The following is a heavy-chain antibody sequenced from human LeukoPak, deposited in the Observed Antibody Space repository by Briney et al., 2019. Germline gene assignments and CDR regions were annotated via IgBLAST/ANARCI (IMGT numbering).Heavy chain of an antibody. D-gene: IGHD3-3*01. CDR1: GGTFSSYT. J-gene: IGHJ4*02. CDR2: IIPIFGTA. CDR3: ARGGQARFLEWLLSD. V-gene: IGHV1-69*05. Sequence: SVKVSCKASGGTFSSYTISWVRQAPGQGLEWMGGIIPIFGTANYAQKFQGRVTITRNTSISTAYMELSSLRSEDTAVYYCARGGQARFLEWLLSDWGQGTLVTVSS.